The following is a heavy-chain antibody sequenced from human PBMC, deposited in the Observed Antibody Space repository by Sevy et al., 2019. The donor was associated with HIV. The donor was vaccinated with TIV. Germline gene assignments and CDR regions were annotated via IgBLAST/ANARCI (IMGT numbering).Heavy chain of an antibody. V-gene: IGHV3-23*01. CDR1: GFTFSSYA. CDR3: ATDWIAAAGTYRPAEYFQH. CDR2: ISGSGGST. J-gene: IGHJ1*01. D-gene: IGHD6-13*01. Sequence: GGSLRLSCAASGFTFSSYAMHWVRQAPGKGLEWVSAISGSGGSTYYADSVKGRFTISRDNSKNTLYLQMNSLRAEDTAVYYCATDWIAAAGTYRPAEYFQHWGQGTLVTISS.